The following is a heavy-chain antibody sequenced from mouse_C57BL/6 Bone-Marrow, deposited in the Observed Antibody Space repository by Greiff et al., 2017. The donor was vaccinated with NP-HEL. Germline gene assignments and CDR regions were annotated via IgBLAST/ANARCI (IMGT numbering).Heavy chain of an antibody. D-gene: IGHD4-1*01. CDR1: GYTFTNYW. CDR3: ARCDWDGDFDY. CDR2: IYPGGGYT. J-gene: IGHJ2*01. Sequence: VQLQESGAELVRPGTSVKMSCTASGYTFTNYWIGWAKQRPGHGLEWIGDIYPGGGYTNYNEKFKGKATLTADKSSSTAYLQFSSLTSEDSAIYYCARCDWDGDFDYGGQGTTLTVTA. V-gene: IGHV1-63*01.